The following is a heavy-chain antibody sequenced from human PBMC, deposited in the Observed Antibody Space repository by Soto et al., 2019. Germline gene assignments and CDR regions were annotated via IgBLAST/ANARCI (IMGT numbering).Heavy chain of an antibody. CDR2: IISIFGTA. CDR1: GGTFSSYA. CDR3: ARARLVRGPPSGE. J-gene: IGHJ4*02. D-gene: IGHD3-10*01. V-gene: IGHV1-69*06. Sequence: QVQLVQSGAEVKKPGSSVKVSCKASGGTFSSYAISWVRQAPGQGLGWMGGIISIFGTANYAQKFQGRVTITADKSTSTAYMALSSLRSEDTAVYYCARARLVRGPPSGEWGQGTLVTVSS.